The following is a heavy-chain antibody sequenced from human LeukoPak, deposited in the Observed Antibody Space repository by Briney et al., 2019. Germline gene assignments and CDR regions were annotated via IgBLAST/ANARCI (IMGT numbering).Heavy chain of an antibody. CDR2: ISSSSSYL. D-gene: IGHD3-22*01. CDR3: ARAPKRDLGLNYYDSTGLDY. Sequence: GGSLRLSCAASGFTFSSYSMNWVRQAPGKGLECVSSISSSSSYLYYADSVKGRFTISRDNAKISLYLQMNSLRAEDTAVYYCARAPKRDLGLNYYDSTGLDYWGQGTLVTVSS. CDR1: GFTFSSYS. V-gene: IGHV3-21*01. J-gene: IGHJ4*02.